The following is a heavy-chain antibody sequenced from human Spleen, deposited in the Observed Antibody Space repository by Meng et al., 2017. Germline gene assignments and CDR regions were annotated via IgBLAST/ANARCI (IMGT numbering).Heavy chain of an antibody. V-gene: IGHV4-39*07. Sequence: SETLSLTCTVSGGSISSSSYWWVWIRQPPGKGLEWIGNIYYSGSANYNPSLRSRATISVDTSKNQFSLKLSSVTAADTAVYYCARGPTYGGYYFDYWGQGTLVTVSS. D-gene: IGHD3-16*01. CDR3: ARGPTYGGYYFDY. CDR1: GGSISSSSYW. J-gene: IGHJ4*02. CDR2: IYYSGSA.